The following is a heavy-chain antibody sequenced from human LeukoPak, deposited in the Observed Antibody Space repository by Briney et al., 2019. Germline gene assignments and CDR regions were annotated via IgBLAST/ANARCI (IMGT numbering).Heavy chain of an antibody. J-gene: IGHJ4*02. D-gene: IGHD3-22*01. CDR2: IYYSGST. CDR1: GGAISNYY. Sequence: SETLSLTCTVSGGAISNYYWSWIRQPPGKGLEWIGHIYYSGSTIYIPSLKSRVTISVDTSKNQVALKLSSGTAADTAVYYCARNTSSGYYVFEYGGEGTLVTVPS. CDR3: ARNTSSGYYVFEY. V-gene: IGHV4-59*08.